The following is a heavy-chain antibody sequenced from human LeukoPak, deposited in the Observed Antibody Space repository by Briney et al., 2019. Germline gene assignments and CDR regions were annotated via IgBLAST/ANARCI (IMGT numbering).Heavy chain of an antibody. J-gene: IGHJ6*02. CDR2: INPNSGGT. V-gene: IGHV1-2*02. Sequence: GASVKVSCKASGYTFTGYYMHWVRQAPGQGLEWMGWINPNSGGTNYAQKFQGRVTMTRDTSISTAYMELSRLRSDDTAVHYCARVVAEYYYYYGMDVWGQGTTVTVSS. CDR3: ARVVAEYYYYYGMDV. CDR1: GYTFTGYY. D-gene: IGHD6-19*01.